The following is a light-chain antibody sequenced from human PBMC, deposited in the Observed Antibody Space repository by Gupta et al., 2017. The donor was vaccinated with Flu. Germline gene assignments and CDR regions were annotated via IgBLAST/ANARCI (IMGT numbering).Light chain of an antibody. CDR2: KAS. CDR3: QQYPYT. J-gene: IGKJ2*01. CDR1: QSISSW. Sequence: DIQMTQSPSTLSASVGDRVTITCRASQSISSWLAWYQQKPGKAPKLLIYKASSLESGVPSRFSGSGSVTEFTLTISSLQPDDFATYYCQQYPYTFGQGTKLEIK. V-gene: IGKV1-5*03.